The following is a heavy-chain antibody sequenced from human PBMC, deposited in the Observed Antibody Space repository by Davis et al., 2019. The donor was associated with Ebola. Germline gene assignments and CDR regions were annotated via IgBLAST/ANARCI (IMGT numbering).Heavy chain of an antibody. CDR2: ISSSGSTI. D-gene: IGHD5-18*01. CDR3: AKARNEYSYGTY. J-gene: IGHJ4*02. V-gene: IGHV3-48*03. Sequence: PGGSLRLSCAASGFTFSSYEMNWVRQAPGKGLEWVSYISSSGSTIYYADSVKGRFTISRDNAKNSLYLQMNSLRAEDTAVYYCAKARNEYSYGTYWGQGTLVTVSS. CDR1: GFTFSSYE.